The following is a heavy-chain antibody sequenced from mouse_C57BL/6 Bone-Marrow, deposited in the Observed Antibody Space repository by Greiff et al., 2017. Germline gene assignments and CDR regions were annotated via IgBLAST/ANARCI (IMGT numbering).Heavy chain of an antibody. D-gene: IGHD2-2*01. Sequence: EVMLVESGGGLVKPGGSLKLSCAASGFTFSDYGMHWVRQAPEKGLEWVAYISSGSSTIYYADTVKGRFTISRDNAKNTLFLQMTSLRSENTAMYYCARPTMVTRKIFAYWGQGTLVTVSA. CDR1: GFTFSDYG. J-gene: IGHJ3*01. CDR2: ISSGSSTI. CDR3: ARPTMVTRKIFAY. V-gene: IGHV5-17*01.